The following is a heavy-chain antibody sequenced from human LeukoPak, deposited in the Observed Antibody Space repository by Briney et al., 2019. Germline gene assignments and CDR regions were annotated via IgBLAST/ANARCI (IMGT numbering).Heavy chain of an antibody. CDR3: AKVIRGGYGMDV. V-gene: IGHV3-48*02. CDR2: ISYSSSLT. Sequence: GGSLRLSCAASGFTFSIYDMSWVRQAPGKGLEWVSYISYSSSLTDYADSVKGRFTISRDNAKNSLSLQLNSLRDEDTAVYFCAKVIRGGYGMDVWGQGTTVTVSS. D-gene: IGHD3-10*01. J-gene: IGHJ6*02. CDR1: GFTFSIYD.